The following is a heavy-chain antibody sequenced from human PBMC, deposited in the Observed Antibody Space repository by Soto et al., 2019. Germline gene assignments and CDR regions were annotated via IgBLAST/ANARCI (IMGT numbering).Heavy chain of an antibody. D-gene: IGHD3-9*01. CDR2: IDWDDDK. CDR1: GFSLSTSGMC. Sequence: SGPTLVNPTHTLTLTCTFSGFSLSTSGMCVSWIRQPPGKALEWLALIDWDDDKYYSTSLKTRLTISKDNSKNQVVLTMTTIDPVDSATSSCARMMLILAAYYGNSCCDPWGQGPLGTVSS. J-gene: IGHJ5*02. V-gene: IGHV2-70*01. CDR3: ARMMLILAAYYGNSCCDP.